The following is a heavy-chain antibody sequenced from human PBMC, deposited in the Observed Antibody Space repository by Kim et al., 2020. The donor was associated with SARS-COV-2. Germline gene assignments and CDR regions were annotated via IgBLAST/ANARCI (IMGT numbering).Heavy chain of an antibody. CDR3: ARARYRSYDYVWGSYRYSYYFDY. Sequence: ASVKVSCKASGYTFTSYGISWVRQAPGQGLEWMGWISAYNGNTNYAQKLQGRVTMTTDTSTSTAYMELRSLRSDDTAVYYCARARYRSYDYVWGSYRYSYYFDYWGQGTLVTVSS. J-gene: IGHJ4*02. V-gene: IGHV1-18*04. D-gene: IGHD3-16*02. CDR1: GYTFTSYG. CDR2: ISAYNGNT.